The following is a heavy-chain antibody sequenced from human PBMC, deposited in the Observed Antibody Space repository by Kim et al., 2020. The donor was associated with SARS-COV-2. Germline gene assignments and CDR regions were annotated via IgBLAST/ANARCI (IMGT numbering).Heavy chain of an antibody. CDR3: MREIAVVGTSYHTRDY. V-gene: IGHV1-18*04. Sequence: ASVKVSCKASGYTFTDYGISWVRQAPGQGLEWMGWISVHKDDTKYAQKVQDRVTLTKDTSTTTVYMELRTLRSDDTAVYYCMREIAVVGTSYHTRDYWGQ. J-gene: IGHJ4*02. CDR2: ISVHKDDT. CDR1: GYTFTDYG. D-gene: IGHD6-19*01.